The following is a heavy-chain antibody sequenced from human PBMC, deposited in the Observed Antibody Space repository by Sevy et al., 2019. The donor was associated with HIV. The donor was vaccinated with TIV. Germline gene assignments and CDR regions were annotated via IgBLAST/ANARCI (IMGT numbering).Heavy chain of an antibody. V-gene: IGHV3-21*01. CDR2: ISSASSYI. CDR3: ASFLNYYDTGGFGY. CDR1: GFTFSSYN. D-gene: IGHD3-22*01. Sequence: GGYLRLSCAASGFTFSSYNMNWVRQAPGKGLEWVSSISSASSYISYADSVRGRFTISRDNAKNSLYLQMNSLRAEDTAVHYCASFLNYYDTGGFGYWGQGTLVTV. J-gene: IGHJ4*02.